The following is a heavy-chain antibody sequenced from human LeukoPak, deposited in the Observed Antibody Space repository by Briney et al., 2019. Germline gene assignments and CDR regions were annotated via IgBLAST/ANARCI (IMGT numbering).Heavy chain of an antibody. CDR3: ASPDSGDSFFDY. Sequence: GGSLRLSCAASGFTFSSYSMNWVRQAPGKGLEWVLSISSSSSYIYYADSVKGRFTISRDNAKNSLYLQMNSLRAEDTAVYYCASPDSGDSFFDYWGQGTLVTVSS. J-gene: IGHJ4*02. CDR1: GFTFSSYS. D-gene: IGHD4-17*01. CDR2: ISSSSSYI. V-gene: IGHV3-21*01.